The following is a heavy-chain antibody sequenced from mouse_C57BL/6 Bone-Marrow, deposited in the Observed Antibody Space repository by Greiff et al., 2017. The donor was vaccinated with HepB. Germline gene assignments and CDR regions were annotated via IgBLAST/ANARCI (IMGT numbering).Heavy chain of an antibody. D-gene: IGHD2-10*02. V-gene: IGHV1-7*01. CDR3: AREDCLGYY. CDR2: INPSSGYT. J-gene: IGHJ4*01. Sequence: QVQLQQSGAELAKPGASVKLSCKASGYTFTSYWMHWVKQRPGQGLEWIGYINPSSGYTKYNQKFKDKATVTADKSSSTAYMQLSSLTYEDSAVYDCAREDCLGYYWGQGTSVTVSS. CDR1: GYTFTSYW.